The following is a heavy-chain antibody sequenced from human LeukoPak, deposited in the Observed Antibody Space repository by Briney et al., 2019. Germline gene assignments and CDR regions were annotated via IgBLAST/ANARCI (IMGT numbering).Heavy chain of an antibody. CDR3: ARVHPIAAAVHFDY. J-gene: IGHJ4*02. CDR2: IYYSGST. CDR1: GGSISSYY. V-gene: IGHV4-59*12. D-gene: IGHD6-13*01. Sequence: PSETLSLTCTVSGGSISSYYWSWIRQPPGKGLEWIGYIYYSGSTNYNPSLKSRVTMSVDTSKNQFSLKLSSVTAADTAVYYCARVHPIAAAVHFDYWGQGTLVTVSS.